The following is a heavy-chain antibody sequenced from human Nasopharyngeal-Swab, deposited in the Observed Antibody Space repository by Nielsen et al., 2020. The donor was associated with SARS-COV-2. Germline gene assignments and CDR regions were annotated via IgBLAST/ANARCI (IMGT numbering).Heavy chain of an antibody. Sequence: GESLKISCQGSGSSFSTYWIGWVRQMPGKGLEWMGIIYPGDSTTKYTPSFQGQVTISADKSISTAYLQCSSLKASDTAMYFCARLYGGYVDYWGQGTLVTVSS. J-gene: IGHJ4*02. CDR3: ARLYGGYVDY. CDR2: IYPGDSTT. CDR1: GSSFSTYW. D-gene: IGHD4/OR15-4a*01. V-gene: IGHV5-51*01.